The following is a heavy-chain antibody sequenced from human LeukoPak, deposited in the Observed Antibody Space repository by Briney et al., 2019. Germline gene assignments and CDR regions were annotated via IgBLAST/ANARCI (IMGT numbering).Heavy chain of an antibody. Sequence: GPSVKVPCKASGYTFTGYYMHWVRQAPGQGLEWMGWINPNSGGTNYAQKFQGRVTMTRDTSISTAYMELSRLRSDDTAVYYCARGQRNQVLWFGELLPDYWGQGSLVTVSS. D-gene: IGHD3-10*01. J-gene: IGHJ4*02. CDR1: GYTFTGYY. CDR2: INPNSGGT. V-gene: IGHV1-2*02. CDR3: ARGQRNQVLWFGELLPDY.